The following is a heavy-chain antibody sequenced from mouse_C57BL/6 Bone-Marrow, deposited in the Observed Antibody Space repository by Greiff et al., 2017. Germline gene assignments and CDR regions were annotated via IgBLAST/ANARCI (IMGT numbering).Heavy chain of an antibody. CDR3: ARLPHYYGSRWCFDG. J-gene: IGHJ1*03. V-gene: IGHV14-2*01. Sequence: EVQLQQSGAELVKPGASVKLSCTASGFNIKDYYMHWVKQRTEQGLEWIGRIDPEDGETKYAPKFPGKATITADTSSNTAYLQLSSLTSEDTAVYYCARLPHYYGSRWCFDGWGTGTTVTVAS. CDR1: GFNIKDYY. CDR2: IDPEDGET. D-gene: IGHD1-1*01.